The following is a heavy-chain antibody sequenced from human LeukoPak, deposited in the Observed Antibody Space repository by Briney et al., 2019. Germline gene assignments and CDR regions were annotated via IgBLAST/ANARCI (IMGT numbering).Heavy chain of an antibody. V-gene: IGHV4-30-4*08. CDR1: GGSISSGDYY. D-gene: IGHD3-10*01. CDR3: ARDPPYYGSGSYEGGAFDI. CDR2: IYYSGST. Sequence: PSETLSLTCTVSGGSISSGDYYWSWIRQPPGKGLEWIGYIYYSGSTYYNPSLKSRVTISVDTSKNQFSLKLSSVTAADTAVYYCARDPPYYGSGSYEGGAFDIWGQGTMVTVSS. J-gene: IGHJ3*02.